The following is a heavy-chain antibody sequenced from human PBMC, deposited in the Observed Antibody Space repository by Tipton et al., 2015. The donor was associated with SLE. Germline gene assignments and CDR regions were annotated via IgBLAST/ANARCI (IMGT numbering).Heavy chain of an antibody. D-gene: IGHD3-10*01. CDR1: GGSISSGGYY. CDR3: ARCEDGSGLGLDY. CDR2: IYYSGST. J-gene: IGHJ4*02. Sequence: LRLSCTVSGGSISSGGYYWSWIRQHPGKGLEWIGYIYYSGSTYYNPSLKSRVTISVDTSKNQFSLKLSSVTAAGTAVYYCARCEDGSGLGLDYWGQGTLVTVSS. V-gene: IGHV4-31*02.